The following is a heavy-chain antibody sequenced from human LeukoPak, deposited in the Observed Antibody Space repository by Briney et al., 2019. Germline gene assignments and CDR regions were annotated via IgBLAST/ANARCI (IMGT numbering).Heavy chain of an antibody. CDR1: GGSFSGYY. CDR2: INHSGST. Sequence: SETLSLTCAVYGGSFSGYYWSWIRQPPGKGLEWIGEINHSGSTNYKPSLKSRVSISVDKSNNQFSLRLNSVTAAGTAVYYCARGPLIDYWGQGTLVTVSS. CDR3: ARGPLIDY. J-gene: IGHJ4*02. V-gene: IGHV4-34*01.